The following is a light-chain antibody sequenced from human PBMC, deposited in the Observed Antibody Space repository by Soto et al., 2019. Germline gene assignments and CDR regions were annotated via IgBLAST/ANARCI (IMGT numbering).Light chain of an antibody. J-gene: IGLJ1*01. CDR1: SSDVGGSNG. Sequence: QSALTQPPSVSGSPGQSVAISCTGTSSDVGGSNGVSWYQQPPGTAPKLMIYDVSNRPSGVPDRFSGSKSGNTASLTISGLQAEDEGDYYCSSYTNSSTYVFGTGTKLTVL. V-gene: IGLV2-18*02. CDR2: DVS. CDR3: SSYTNSSTYV.